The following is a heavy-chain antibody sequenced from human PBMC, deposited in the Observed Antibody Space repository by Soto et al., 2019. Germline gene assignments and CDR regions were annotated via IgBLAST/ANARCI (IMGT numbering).Heavy chain of an antibody. CDR2: IIPIFGTA. CDR3: ASRNAAAGDDYYYYDMDF. Sequence: QVQLVQSGAEVKKPGSSVKVSCKASGGTFSSYAISWVRQAPGQGLEWMGGIIPIFGTANYAQKLQGRVTITADESTSTAYMELSSLRSEDTAVYYCASRNAAAGDDYYYYDMDFCGQGTTVTVSS. CDR1: GGTFSSYA. V-gene: IGHV1-69*01. J-gene: IGHJ6*02. D-gene: IGHD6-13*01.